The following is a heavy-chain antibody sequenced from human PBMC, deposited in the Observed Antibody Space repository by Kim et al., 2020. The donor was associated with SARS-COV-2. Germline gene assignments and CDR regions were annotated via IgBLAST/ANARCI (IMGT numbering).Heavy chain of an antibody. Sequence: GGSLRLSCAASGFTFSSYSMNWVRQAPGKGLEWVSSISSSSSYLYYADSVKGRFTISRDNAKTSLYLQMNSLRAEDTAVYYCARFGTRVPEDAFDIWGQGTMVTVSS. CDR3: ARFGTRVPEDAFDI. J-gene: IGHJ3*02. CDR2: ISSSSSYL. D-gene: IGHD2-2*01. V-gene: IGHV3-21*01. CDR1: GFTFSSYS.